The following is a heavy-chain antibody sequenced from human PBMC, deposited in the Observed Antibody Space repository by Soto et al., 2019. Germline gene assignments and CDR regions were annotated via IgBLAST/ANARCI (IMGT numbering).Heavy chain of an antibody. CDR2: ISWDGGST. CDR1: GFTFDDYT. CDR3: AXXLGTRYCSGGSCYVFDY. V-gene: IGHV3-43*01. Sequence: EVQLVESGGVVVQPGGSLRLSCAASGFTFDDYTMHWVRQAPGKGLEWVSLISWDGGSTYYADSVKGRFTISRDNSKNSLYLQMNSLRTEXXXXXXCAXXLGTRYCSGGSCYVFDYWGQGTLVTVSS. D-gene: IGHD2-15*01. J-gene: IGHJ4*02.